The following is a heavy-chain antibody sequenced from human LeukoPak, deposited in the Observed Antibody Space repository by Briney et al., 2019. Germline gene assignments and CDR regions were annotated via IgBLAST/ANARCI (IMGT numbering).Heavy chain of an antibody. CDR1: GFIFSDFY. J-gene: IGHJ4*02. CDR2: ISPDGSYT. CDR3: ASDQVSGVFGY. D-gene: IGHD5/OR15-5a*01. Sequence: GGSLRLSCAGSGFIFSDFYINWIRQSPGKGLEWLAYISPDGSYTTYGDSVKGRFVISRDNAKNSVSLQMNSLRVEDTAVYFCASDQVSGVFGYWGQGARVTVS. V-gene: IGHV3-11*05.